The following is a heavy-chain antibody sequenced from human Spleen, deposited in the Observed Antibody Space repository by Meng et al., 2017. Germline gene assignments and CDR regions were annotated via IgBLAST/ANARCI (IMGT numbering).Heavy chain of an antibody. CDR1: GFTFSDYY. Sequence: GESLKISCAASGFTFSDYYMSWIRQAPGKGLEWVSYISSSGSTIYYADSVRGRFTISRDNAKNSLYLQINSLRAEDTAVYYCARVGQQQKLYYFDYWGQGRLVTVSS. D-gene: IGHD6-13*01. V-gene: IGHV3-11*01. J-gene: IGHJ4*02. CDR3: ARVGQQQKLYYFDY. CDR2: ISSSGSTI.